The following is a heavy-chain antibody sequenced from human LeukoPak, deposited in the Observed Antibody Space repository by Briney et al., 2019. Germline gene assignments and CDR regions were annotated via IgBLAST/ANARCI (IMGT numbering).Heavy chain of an antibody. CDR3: ARVSGYFPLYYFDY. J-gene: IGHJ4*02. V-gene: IGHV4-59*01. CDR1: GGSISSYY. Sequence: PSETLSLTCTVSGGSISSYYWSWLRQPPGKGLEWIGYIYYSGSTNYNPSLKSRVTISVDTSKNQFSLTLSSVTAADTAVYYCARVSGYFPLYYFDYWGQGTLVTVSS. CDR2: IYYSGST. D-gene: IGHD5-18*01.